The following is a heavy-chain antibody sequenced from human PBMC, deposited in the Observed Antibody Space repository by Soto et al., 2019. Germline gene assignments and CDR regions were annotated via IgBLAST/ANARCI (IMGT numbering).Heavy chain of an antibody. Sequence: EVQLVESGGGLVQPGGSLRLSCAASGFTFSSYAMHWVRQAPGKGLEYVSAISSNGGSTYYANSVKGRFTISRDNSRNTLYLQMGRLRAEDMAVYYCARDVGGYSGYAVDYWGQGTLVTVSS. J-gene: IGHJ4*02. D-gene: IGHD5-12*01. CDR3: ARDVGGYSGYAVDY. CDR1: GFTFSSYA. CDR2: ISSNGGST. V-gene: IGHV3-64*01.